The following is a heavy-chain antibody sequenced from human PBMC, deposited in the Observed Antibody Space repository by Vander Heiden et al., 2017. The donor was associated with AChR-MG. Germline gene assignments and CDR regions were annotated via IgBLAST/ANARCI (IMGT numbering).Heavy chain of an antibody. J-gene: IGHJ4*02. CDR2: ISSSGGTI. Sequence: EVQLVASGGGLVQPGVSLRRSCAASGFSFSSYSMNLVRQAPGKGLEWVSYISSSGGTIYYADAVKGRFTISRDNAKNSLYLQMTSLRAEDTAVYYCASGGREFDYWGQGTLVTVSS. CDR3: ASGGREFDY. V-gene: IGHV3-48*01. CDR1: GFSFSSYS.